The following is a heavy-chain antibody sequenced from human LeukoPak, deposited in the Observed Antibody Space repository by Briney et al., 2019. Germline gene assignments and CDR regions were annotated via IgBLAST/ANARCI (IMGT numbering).Heavy chain of an antibody. J-gene: IGHJ4*02. V-gene: IGHV3-23*01. D-gene: IGHD5-18*01. Sequence: GGSLRLSCAASGFTFNLYAMNWVRQAPGKGLEWVSSINGAGNSSYYADSLRGRFTVSRDNSKNTLYLQMNSLRAEDTAVYYCAKTVNTAMVPFDYWGQGTLVTVSS. CDR3: AKTVNTAMVPFDY. CDR2: INGAGNSS. CDR1: GFTFNLYA.